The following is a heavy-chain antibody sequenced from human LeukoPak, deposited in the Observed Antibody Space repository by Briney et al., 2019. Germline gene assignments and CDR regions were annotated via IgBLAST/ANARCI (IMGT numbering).Heavy chain of an antibody. J-gene: IGHJ5*02. CDR2: INSDGSTA. CDR1: GFTFSRFW. V-gene: IGHV3-74*01. Sequence: PGGSLSLFCAASGFTFSRFWMHWVRQAPGKGLMWVSRINSDGSTATYADSVKGRFTISRDNAKDTLYLEMSSLRAEDTAVYYCARGTMIQGDNWFDPWGQGTLVTVSS. CDR3: ARGTMIQGDNWFDP. D-gene: IGHD3-22*01.